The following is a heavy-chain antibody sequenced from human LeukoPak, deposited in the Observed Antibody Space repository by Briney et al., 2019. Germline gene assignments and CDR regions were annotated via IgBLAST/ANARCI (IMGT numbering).Heavy chain of an antibody. V-gene: IGHV3-33*01. CDR3: AIDDGTTGTTPVYNWFYP. J-gene: IGHJ5*02. CDR1: GFTFSSYG. CDR2: IWYDGSNK. Sequence: SGGSLRLSCAASGFTFSSYGMHWVRQAPGKGLEWVAVIWYDGSNKYYADSVKGRVTISRDNSKSTLYLQMNNLRAEDTAVYYCAIDDGTTGTTPVYNWFYPWGQGTLVTVSS. D-gene: IGHD1-1*01.